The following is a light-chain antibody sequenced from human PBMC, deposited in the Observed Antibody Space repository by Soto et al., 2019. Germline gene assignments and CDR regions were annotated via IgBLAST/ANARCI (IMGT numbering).Light chain of an antibody. J-gene: IGLJ1*01. CDR3: SSHTSYSTRV. CDR1: SSDVGGYNY. V-gene: IGLV2-14*01. Sequence: QSVLTQPASVSGSPGQSIAISCTGTSSDVGGYNYVSWYQQHPGKAPKLMIHEVSNRPSGISDRFSGSKSGNTASLTISWLQADDEADYYCSSHTSYSTRVFGTGTKLTVL. CDR2: EVS.